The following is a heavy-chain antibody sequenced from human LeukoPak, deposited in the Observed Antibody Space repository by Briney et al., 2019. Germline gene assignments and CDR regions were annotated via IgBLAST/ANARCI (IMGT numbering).Heavy chain of an antibody. J-gene: IGHJ1*01. V-gene: IGHV4-4*07. CDR3: ARGGYYDFWSGSHAEYFQH. D-gene: IGHD3-3*01. Sequence: SETLSLTCTVSGGSISSYYWSWIRQPAGKGLEWIGRIYTSGSTNYNPSLKSRVTMSVDTSKNQFSLKLSSVTAADTAVYYCARGGYYDFWSGSHAEYFQHWGQGTLVTVSS. CDR1: GGSISSYY. CDR2: IYTSGST.